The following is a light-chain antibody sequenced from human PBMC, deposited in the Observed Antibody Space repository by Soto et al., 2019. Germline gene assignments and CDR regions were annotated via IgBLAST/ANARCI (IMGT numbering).Light chain of an antibody. V-gene: IGKV1-5*01. J-gene: IGKJ1*01. CDR2: DAS. Sequence: DIQMTQSPSTLSASVGDRVTITCRASQSISSSLAWYQQRPGKAPKLLIYDASSLESGVPSRFSGSGPGTEFTLTINSLQPDDFATYYCQQYNSYWTFGQGTKVDIK. CDR3: QQYNSYWT. CDR1: QSISSS.